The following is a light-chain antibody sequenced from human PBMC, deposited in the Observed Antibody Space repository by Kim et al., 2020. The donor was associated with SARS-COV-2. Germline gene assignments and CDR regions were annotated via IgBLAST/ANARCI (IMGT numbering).Light chain of an antibody. CDR2: KAS. Sequence: ASVGDRVSITCRASQGISSWLAWYQQKPGKAPKLLIHKASTLEGAVPSRFSGSGSGTEFTLTISSLQPDDFATYYCLQYKSYPWTFGHGTRVDIK. CDR3: LQYKSYPWT. V-gene: IGKV1-5*03. J-gene: IGKJ1*01. CDR1: QGISSW.